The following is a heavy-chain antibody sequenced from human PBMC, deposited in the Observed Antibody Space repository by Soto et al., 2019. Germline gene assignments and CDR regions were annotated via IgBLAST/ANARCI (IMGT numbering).Heavy chain of an antibody. V-gene: IGHV3-9*01. Sequence: DVQLVESGGGLVQPGGSLRVSCVGSGFTFENFAMHWVRQAPGKGLGWVSSINFKSNALGHADSVKGRFTISRDNAKNSLYLQMSSLRAEDTAFYYCAKGTRAYISGASDYWGQGTLVTVSS. D-gene: IGHD1-26*01. CDR3: AKGTRAYISGASDY. CDR2: INFKSNAL. CDR1: GFTFENFA. J-gene: IGHJ4*02.